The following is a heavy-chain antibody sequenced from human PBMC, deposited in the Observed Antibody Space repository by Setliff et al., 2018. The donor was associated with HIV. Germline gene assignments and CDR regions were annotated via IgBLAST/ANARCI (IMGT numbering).Heavy chain of an antibody. CDR3: ARSRPQISIFGLVQDY. D-gene: IGHD3-3*01. V-gene: IGHV1-8*02. CDR2: ISPKSGNT. CDR1: GYTFTSYG. J-gene: IGHJ4*02. Sequence: ASVKVSCKASGYTFTSYGISWVRQAPGQGLEWMGWISPKSGNTGYAQKFQGRVTMTRNTSISTVYMELSSLRSEDTAVYYCARSRPQISIFGLVQDYWGQGTLVTVSS.